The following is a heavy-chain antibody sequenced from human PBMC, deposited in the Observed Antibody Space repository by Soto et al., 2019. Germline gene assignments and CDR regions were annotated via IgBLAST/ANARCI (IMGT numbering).Heavy chain of an antibody. D-gene: IGHD3-10*01. Sequence: QVQLQESGPGLVKASQTLSLTCNVSGGSISSGGYYWTWIRQHPGKGLEWIGNIHHSGSTFYNPSHTSRGSISVDTSKNQFSLKLSSVTAADADVYFCVRGVLSWGQGTLVTVSS. CDR1: GGSISSGGYY. V-gene: IGHV4-31*03. CDR3: VRGVLS. J-gene: IGHJ1*01. CDR2: IHHSGST.